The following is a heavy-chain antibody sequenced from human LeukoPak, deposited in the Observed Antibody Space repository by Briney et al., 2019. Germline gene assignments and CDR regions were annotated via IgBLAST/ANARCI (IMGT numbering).Heavy chain of an antibody. CDR2: FDPEDGET. Sequence: ASVKVSCKVSGYTLTELSMHWVRQAPGDGLEWRGGFDPEDGETIYAQKFQGRVTMTEDTSTDTAYMELSSLRSEDTAVYYCARRGSDSSGYYGPKSAHDAFDIWGQGTMVTVSS. CDR1: GYTLTELS. J-gene: IGHJ3*02. V-gene: IGHV1-24*01. D-gene: IGHD3-22*01. CDR3: ARRGSDSSGYYGPKSAHDAFDI.